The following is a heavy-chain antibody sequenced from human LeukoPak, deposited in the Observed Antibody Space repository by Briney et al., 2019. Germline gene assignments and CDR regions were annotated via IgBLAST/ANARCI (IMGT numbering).Heavy chain of an antibody. V-gene: IGHV3-74*01. J-gene: IGHJ1*01. CDR2: INDDGSFR. D-gene: IGHD3-10*01. Sequence: GGSLRLSSAASGITFSGAWMHWVRQAPGKGLVWVSRINDDGSFRRYANSVKGRFTISRDNAKNTLFLQMDSLRAEDTAVYYCARVSGPGMNEYYHLWGQGTLVTVSS. CDR3: ARVSGPGMNEYYHL. CDR1: GITFSGAW.